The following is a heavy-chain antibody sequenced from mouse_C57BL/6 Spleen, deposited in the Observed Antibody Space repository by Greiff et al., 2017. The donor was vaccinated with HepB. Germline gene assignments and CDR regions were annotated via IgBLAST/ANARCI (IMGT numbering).Heavy chain of an antibody. V-gene: IGHV1-54*01. J-gene: IGHJ1*03. CDR3: ARGGDIITTVVGGYFDV. D-gene: IGHD1-1*01. CDR2: INPGSGGT. CDR1: GYAFTNYL. Sequence: VQLVESGAELVRPGTSVKVSCKASGYAFTNYLIEWVKQRPGQGLEWIGVINPGSGGTNYNEKFKGKATLTADKSSSTAYMQLSSLTSEDSAVYFCARGGDIITTVVGGYFDVWGTGTTVTVSS.